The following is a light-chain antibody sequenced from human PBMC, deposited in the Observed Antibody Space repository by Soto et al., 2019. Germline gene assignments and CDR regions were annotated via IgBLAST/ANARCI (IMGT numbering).Light chain of an antibody. V-gene: IGKV3-15*01. Sequence: DIVLTQTPGTLSLSPGERVTLSCRASQSVDINLAWYQQKPGQAPRLLIYGASTRATGIPARFSGSGSGTEFSLTISSLQSEDFAVYYCQQYSKWPITFGQGTRLEIK. J-gene: IGKJ5*01. CDR3: QQYSKWPIT. CDR2: GAS. CDR1: QSVDIN.